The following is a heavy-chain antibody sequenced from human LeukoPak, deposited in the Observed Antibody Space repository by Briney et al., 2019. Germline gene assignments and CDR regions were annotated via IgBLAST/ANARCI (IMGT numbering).Heavy chain of an antibody. CDR3: ARGDYDSSGYYGY. CDR1: GGSISSYY. V-gene: IGHV4-4*09. CDR2: IYTSGST. Sequence: SETLSLTCTVSGGSISSYYWSWIRQPPGKGLEWIGYIYTSGSTNYNPSLKSRVTISVDTSKNQFSLKLSSVTAADTAVYYCARGDYDSSGYYGYWGQGTLVTVPS. D-gene: IGHD3-22*01. J-gene: IGHJ4*02.